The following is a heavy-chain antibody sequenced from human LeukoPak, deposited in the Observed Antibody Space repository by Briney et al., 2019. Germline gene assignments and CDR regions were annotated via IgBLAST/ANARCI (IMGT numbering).Heavy chain of an antibody. J-gene: IGHJ4*02. CDR1: GYTFTSYD. Sequence: ASVKVSCKASGYTFTSYDINWVRQATGQGLEWVGWMNPNSGSTGYAQKFQGRVTMTRNTSISTAYMELSSLRSEDTAVYYCARQGGIAAPWDYWGQGTLVTVSS. V-gene: IGHV1-8*01. D-gene: IGHD6-13*01. CDR3: ARQGGIAAPWDY. CDR2: MNPNSGST.